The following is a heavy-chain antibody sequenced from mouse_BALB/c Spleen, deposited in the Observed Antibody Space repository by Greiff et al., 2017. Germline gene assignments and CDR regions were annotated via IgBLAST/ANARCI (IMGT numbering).Heavy chain of an antibody. D-gene: IGHD4-1*01. CDR2: INSNGGST. CDR1: GFTFSSYY. J-gene: IGHJ2*01. V-gene: IGHV5-6-2*01. CDR3: ARHKLGFDY. Sequence: EVKLVESGGGLVKLGGSLKLSCAASGFTFSSYYMSWVRQTPEKRLELVAAINSNGGSTYYPDTVKGRFTISRDNAKNTLYLQMSSLKSEDTALYYCARHKLGFDYWGQGTTLTVSS.